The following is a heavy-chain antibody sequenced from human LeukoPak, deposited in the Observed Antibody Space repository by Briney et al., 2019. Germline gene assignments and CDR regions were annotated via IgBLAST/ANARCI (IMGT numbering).Heavy chain of an antibody. D-gene: IGHD4-23*01. J-gene: IGHJ4*02. CDR3: ARVPTTVVPNAGSFDY. Sequence: SGTLSLSCAVSGGSFIGSNWNWIRQPPGKGLEWIAEISHSGNTNYYPYIKSRVTIAIVTSKHQLSLKLRSLTAADTDVYYCARVPTTVVPNAGSFDYWGQGTLVTVSS. CDR2: ISHSGNT. V-gene: IGHV4-34*01. CDR1: GGSFIGSN.